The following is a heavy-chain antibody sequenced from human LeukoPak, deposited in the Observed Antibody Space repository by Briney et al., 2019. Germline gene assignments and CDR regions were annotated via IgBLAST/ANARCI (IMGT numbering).Heavy chain of an antibody. CDR1: GFTFSSYG. CDR2: ISYDGSNK. J-gene: IGHJ1*01. CDR3: AKDVYEIEQYFQH. D-gene: IGHD3-16*01. Sequence: PGGSLRLSCAAYGFTFSSYGMHWVRQAPGKGLEWVAVISYDGSNKYYADSVKGRFTISRDNSKNTLYLQMNSLRAEDTAVYYCAKDVYEIEQYFQHWGQGTLVTVSS. V-gene: IGHV3-30*18.